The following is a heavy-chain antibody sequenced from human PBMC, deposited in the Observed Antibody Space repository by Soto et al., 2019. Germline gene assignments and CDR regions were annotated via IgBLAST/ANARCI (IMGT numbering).Heavy chain of an antibody. D-gene: IGHD2-15*01. CDR2: ISGYNGNT. CDR1: AYPFTSYG. V-gene: IGHV1-18*01. J-gene: IGHJ6*02. CDR3: ARGFLSVLPYYYYGLDV. Sequence: QVQLVQSGVEVKNPGASVRVSCKASAYPFTSYGISWVRQAPGQGLEWMGWISGYNGNTNYAREFQGRVTLTTDTSTSTAYMELRSLRSDDTAVYYCARGFLSVLPYYYYGLDVWGQGTTVIVSS.